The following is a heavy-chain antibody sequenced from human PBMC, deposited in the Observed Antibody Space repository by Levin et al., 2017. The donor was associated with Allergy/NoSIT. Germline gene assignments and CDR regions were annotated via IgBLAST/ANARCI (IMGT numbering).Heavy chain of an antibody. V-gene: IGHV1-69*01. CDR1: GGTFSSYA. J-gene: IGHJ6*02. Sequence: KISCKASGGTFSSYAISWVRQAPGQGLEWMGGIIPIFGTANYAQKFQGRVTITADESTSTAYMELSSLRSEDTAVYYCARDDLGELSLGYYYYGMDVWGQGTTVTVSS. D-gene: IGHD3-16*02. CDR2: IIPIFGTA. CDR3: ARDDLGELSLGYYYYGMDV.